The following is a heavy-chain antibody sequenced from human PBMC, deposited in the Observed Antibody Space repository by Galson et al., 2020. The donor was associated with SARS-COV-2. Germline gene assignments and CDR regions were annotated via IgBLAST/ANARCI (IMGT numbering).Heavy chain of an antibody. CDR1: GFAFSGHA. CDR3: ARDPLPYYYDTSGRFDY. CDR2: ISYDGGDK. D-gene: IGHD3-22*01. J-gene: IGHJ4*02. Sequence: GGSLRLSCAASGFAFSGHAMHWVRQAPGKGLEWVAVISYDGGDKYYADSVKGRFTISRDDSKNTMFLEMNSLRSEDTAVYYCARDPLPYYYDTSGRFDYWGQGALVTVSS. V-gene: IGHV3-30-3*01.